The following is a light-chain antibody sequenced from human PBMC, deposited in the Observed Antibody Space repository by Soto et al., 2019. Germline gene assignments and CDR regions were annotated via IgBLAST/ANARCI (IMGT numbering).Light chain of an antibody. Sequence: EIVLTQPPATLSVSPGERVTLSCRASQSAISNLAWYQQKPGQTPRLLIYDASTRATDIPARFSGSGSGTDFTLTISSLLSEDFAVYYCHQYYKWPLTFGGGTKVDIK. CDR3: HQYYKWPLT. CDR1: QSAISN. J-gene: IGKJ4*01. V-gene: IGKV3-15*01. CDR2: DAS.